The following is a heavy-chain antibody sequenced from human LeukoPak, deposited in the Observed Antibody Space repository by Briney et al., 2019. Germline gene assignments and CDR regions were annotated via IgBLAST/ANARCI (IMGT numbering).Heavy chain of an antibody. Sequence: GGSLRLSCAASGFTFSSYSMNWVRQAPGKGLEWVSSISSSSSYIYYADSVKGRFTMSRDTAKNSLYLQMNSLRSEDTAVYYCARDRRYCSSISCYGVCDYWGQGTLVTVSS. D-gene: IGHD2-2*01. J-gene: IGHJ4*02. CDR1: GFTFSSYS. CDR3: ARDRRYCSSISCYGVCDY. V-gene: IGHV3-21*01. CDR2: ISSSSSYI.